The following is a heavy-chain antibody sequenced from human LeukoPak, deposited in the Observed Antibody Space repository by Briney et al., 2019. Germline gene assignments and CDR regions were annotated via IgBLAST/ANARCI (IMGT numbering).Heavy chain of an antibody. V-gene: IGHV1-2*04. J-gene: IGHJ4*02. CDR1: GYTFADYF. CDR2: INPNSGGA. CDR3: ARDLTSTSNWEFDY. D-gene: IGHD1-26*01. Sequence: ASVKVSCKAPGYTFADYFIHWVRQAPGQGLEWMGRINPNSGGAEYAPKFQGWVTMTRDTSISTAYVEVSRLISDDTAVYYCARDLTSTSNWEFDYWGQGTLVIVSS.